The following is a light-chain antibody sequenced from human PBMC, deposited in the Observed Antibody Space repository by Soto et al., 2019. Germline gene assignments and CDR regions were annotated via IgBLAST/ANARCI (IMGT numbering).Light chain of an antibody. CDR3: QQYGNSPPGT. Sequence: DIQMTQSPSSLSASVGDRVTITCRASQSISSYLNWYHQKPGKAPKLLIYAASSLQSGVPSRFSGSGSGTDFTLTISRLEPEDFAVYFCQQYGNSPPGTFGQGTRLEIK. J-gene: IGKJ5*01. CDR2: AAS. V-gene: IGKV1-39*01. CDR1: QSISSY.